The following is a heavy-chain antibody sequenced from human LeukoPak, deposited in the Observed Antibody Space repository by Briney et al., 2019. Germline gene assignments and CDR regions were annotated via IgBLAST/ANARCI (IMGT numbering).Heavy chain of an antibody. CDR3: ARVYYSSSYDYWYFDL. D-gene: IGHD6-13*01. Sequence: SETLSLTCNVSGGSIRGYYWSWIRQPPGKGLEWIGYIYSSGSTNYNPSLKSRVTMSVDTSKNQFSLKLSSVTAADTAVYYCARVYYSSSYDYWYFDLWGRGTLVTVSS. V-gene: IGHV4-59*01. J-gene: IGHJ2*01. CDR1: GGSIRGYY. CDR2: IYSSGST.